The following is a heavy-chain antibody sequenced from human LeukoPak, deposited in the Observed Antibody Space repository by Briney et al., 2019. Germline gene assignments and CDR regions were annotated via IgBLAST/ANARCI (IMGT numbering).Heavy chain of an antibody. Sequence: GGSLRLSCAASGFTFSSYSMNWVRQAPGKGLVWVSRINSDGSSTTYADSVKGRFTISRDNAKNTLYLQMNSLRAEDTAVYYCARDYGRSRDYGMDVWGQGTTVTVSS. V-gene: IGHV3-74*01. CDR2: INSDGSST. CDR1: GFTFSSYS. CDR3: ARDYGRSRDYGMDV. J-gene: IGHJ6*02. D-gene: IGHD3-10*01.